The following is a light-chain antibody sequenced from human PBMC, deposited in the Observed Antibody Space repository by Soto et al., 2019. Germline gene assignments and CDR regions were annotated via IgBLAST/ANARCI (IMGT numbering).Light chain of an antibody. V-gene: IGKV3-11*01. Sequence: EIVLTQSPATLSLSPGERATLSCRASQSVSSYLAWYQQKPGQAPRLLIYDASNRAPGIPARFSGSGSGTDFTLPISSLEPEDFAVYYCQQRSNWPPWTFGQGTKVEIK. CDR3: QQRSNWPPWT. J-gene: IGKJ1*01. CDR1: QSVSSY. CDR2: DAS.